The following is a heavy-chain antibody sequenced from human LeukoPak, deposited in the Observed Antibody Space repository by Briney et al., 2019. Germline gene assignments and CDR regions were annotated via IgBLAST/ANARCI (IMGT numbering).Heavy chain of an antibody. J-gene: IGHJ5*02. V-gene: IGHV3-30*19. CDR3: MRDYMGWFDP. CDR2: ISLDGSTE. CDR1: GFTFSSHG. D-gene: IGHD3-10*01. Sequence: PGGSLRLSCAASGFTFSSHGFHWVRQAPGKGLEWVAVISLDGSTEFYADSVKGRFTISRDTASNTMHLEMNNLRIEDTAVYYCMRDYMGWFDPWGQGSLVTVSS.